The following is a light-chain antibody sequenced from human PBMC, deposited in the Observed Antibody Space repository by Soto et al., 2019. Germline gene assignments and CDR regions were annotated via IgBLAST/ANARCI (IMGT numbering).Light chain of an antibody. J-gene: IGLJ2*01. V-gene: IGLV2-14*02. CDR3: FSYRSTGILL. CDR2: EVS. Sequence: QSALTQPASVSGSPGQSITISCTGTSSDVGRYNIVSWYQQHPGKAPKLMIYEVSNRPSGVSTRFSGSKSGNTASLTISGLQAEDEADYYCFSYRSTGILLFGGGTKLTVL. CDR1: SSDVGRYNI.